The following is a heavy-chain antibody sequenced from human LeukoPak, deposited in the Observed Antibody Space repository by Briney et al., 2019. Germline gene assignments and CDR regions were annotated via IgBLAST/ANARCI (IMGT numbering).Heavy chain of an antibody. J-gene: IGHJ4*02. Sequence: GGSLRLSCAASGITFSSYGMHWVRQAPGKGLEWVSVIYSGGSTYYADSVKGRFTISRDNSKNTLYLQMNSLRAEDTAVYYCASGYCSGGSCYSHFSHFDYWGQGTLVTVSS. V-gene: IGHV3-66*01. D-gene: IGHD2-15*01. CDR3: ASGYCSGGSCYSHFSHFDY. CDR1: GITFSSYG. CDR2: IYSGGST.